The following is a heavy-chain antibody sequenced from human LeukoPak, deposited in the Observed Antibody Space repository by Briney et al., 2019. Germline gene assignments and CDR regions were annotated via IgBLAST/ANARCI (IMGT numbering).Heavy chain of an antibody. D-gene: IGHD3-22*01. J-gene: IGHJ4*02. CDR2: INPNSGDT. CDR3: ARGSYYYDSSGYY. V-gene: IGHV1-2*06. CDR1: GYTFTGYH. Sequence: ASVKVSCKASGYTFTGYHMHWVRQAPGQGLEWMGRINPNSGDTNYAQKFQGRVTMTRDTSISTAYMELRSLRSDDTAVYYCARGSYYYDSSGYYWGQGTLVTVSS.